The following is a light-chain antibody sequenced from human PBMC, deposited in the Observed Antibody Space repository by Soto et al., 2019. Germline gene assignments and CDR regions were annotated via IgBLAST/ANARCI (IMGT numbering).Light chain of an antibody. CDR2: DAS. CDR3: QQSNSYSRT. CDR1: ESVNIW. Sequence: IQMTQYPSTRSSSLGDRVTITWRASESVNIWLAWYQQKPGKAPKLLIYDASSLESGVPSRFSGSGSGTEGTITISSLKQDDGATYYCQQSNSYSRTFGQGTKVDIK. V-gene: IGKV1-5*01. J-gene: IGKJ1*01.